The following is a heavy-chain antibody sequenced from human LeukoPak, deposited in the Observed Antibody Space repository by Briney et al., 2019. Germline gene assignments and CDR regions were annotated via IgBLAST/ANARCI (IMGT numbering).Heavy chain of an antibody. V-gene: IGHV4-39*01. D-gene: IGHD3-10*01. CDR3: ARQISDYYYYYIDV. Sequence: PSETLSLTCTVCGGSISSSHYYWGWIRQPPGKGLEWIGTIYYSGTTYYNPSLESRVTISEDTSKNQFSLTLRSVTAADTAVYYCARQISDYYYYYIDVWGKGTTVTVSS. J-gene: IGHJ6*03. CDR1: GGSISSSHYY. CDR2: IYYSGTT.